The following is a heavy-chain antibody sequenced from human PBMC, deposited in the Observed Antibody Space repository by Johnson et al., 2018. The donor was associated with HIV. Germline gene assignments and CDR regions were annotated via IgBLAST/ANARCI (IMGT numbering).Heavy chain of an antibody. D-gene: IGHD1-26*01. Sequence: QVQLVESGGGVVQPGRSLRLSCAASGFTFSSYAMHWVRQAPGKGLEWVAVISYDGSNKYYADSVKGRFTISRDNSKNTLYLQRNSLRAEDTAVYYCARHLGVGVTMGAFDIWGQGTMVTVSS. J-gene: IGHJ3*02. CDR2: ISYDGSNK. CDR1: GFTFSSYA. V-gene: IGHV3-30*04. CDR3: ARHLGVGVTMGAFDI.